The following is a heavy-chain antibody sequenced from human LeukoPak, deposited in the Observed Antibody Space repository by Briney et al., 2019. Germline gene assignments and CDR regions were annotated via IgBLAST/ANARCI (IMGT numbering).Heavy chain of an antibody. CDR1: GFSLRTSGVG. Sequence: SGPTLVNPTQTLTLTCTFSGFSLRTSGVGVAWFRQSPGQAPEWLAVIYWNDDQRYSPSLKSRLTITKDTSKNQVVLTMTNMDPADTATYHCAHNGLYHWGQGTLVTVSS. CDR2: IYWNDDQ. V-gene: IGHV2-5*01. D-gene: IGHD2-15*01. J-gene: IGHJ5*02. CDR3: AHNGLYH.